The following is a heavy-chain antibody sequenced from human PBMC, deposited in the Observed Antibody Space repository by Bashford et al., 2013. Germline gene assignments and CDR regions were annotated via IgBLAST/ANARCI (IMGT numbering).Heavy chain of an antibody. CDR3: ARVPTSEQWPSEYYFDY. V-gene: IGHV4-59*01. CDR1: GGSISSYY. D-gene: IGHD6-19*01. J-gene: IGHJ4*02. Sequence: SETLSLTCTVSGGSISSYYWSWIRQPPGKGLEWIGYIYYSGSTNYNPSLKSRVTISVDTSKNQFSLKLSSVTAADTAVYYCARVPTSEQWPSEYYFDYWGQGTLVTVSS. CDR2: IYYSGST.